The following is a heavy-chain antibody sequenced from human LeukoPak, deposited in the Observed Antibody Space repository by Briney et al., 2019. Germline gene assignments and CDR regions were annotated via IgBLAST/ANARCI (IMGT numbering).Heavy chain of an antibody. D-gene: IGHD2-2*01. CDR3: AREPGKYCSSTSCSNWFDP. CDR2: INTNTGNP. J-gene: IGHJ5*02. V-gene: IGHV7-4-1*02. CDR1: RYTFTRYA. Sequence: ASVTVSCKASRYTFTRYALNWVRQARGQGLEWMGWINTNTGNPTYAQGFTGRFVFSLDTSVSTAYLQISSLKAEDTAVYYCAREPGKYCSSTSCSNWFDPWGQGTLVTVSS.